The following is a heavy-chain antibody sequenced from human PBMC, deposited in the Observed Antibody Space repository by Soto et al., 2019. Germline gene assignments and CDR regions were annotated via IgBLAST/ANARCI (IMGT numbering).Heavy chain of an antibody. V-gene: IGHV3-23*01. J-gene: IGHJ4*02. D-gene: IGHD6-6*01. Sequence: GGSLRLSCAASGFTLSNYAMSWVRQAPGKGLEWVSTISGSGGRIYYADSVKGRFTISGDNSKNTLYLQMSSLRAEDTAVYYCGKIDGVEGQLVDSWCQGTLVTV. CDR3: GKIDGVEGQLVDS. CDR2: ISGSGGRI. CDR1: GFTLSNYA.